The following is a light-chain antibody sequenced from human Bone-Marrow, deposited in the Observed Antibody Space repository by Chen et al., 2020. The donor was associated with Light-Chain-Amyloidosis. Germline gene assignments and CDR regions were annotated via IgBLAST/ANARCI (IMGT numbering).Light chain of an antibody. J-gene: IGLJ1*01. Sequence: HSALPQTASVAGSPGKSITISCTGTRSDIGSFNLVSWYQHHPDKAPKLIIYEVEKRPSGVSNRFSGSRSGNTASLTISGLQADDEAAYYCCSYAGASTYVFGTGTEVTVL. CDR3: CSYAGASTYV. CDR1: RSDIGSFNL. CDR2: EVE. V-gene: IGLV2-23*02.